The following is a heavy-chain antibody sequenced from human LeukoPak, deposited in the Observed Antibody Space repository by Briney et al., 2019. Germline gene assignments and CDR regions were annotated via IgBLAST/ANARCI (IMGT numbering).Heavy chain of an antibody. D-gene: IGHD6-6*01. J-gene: IGHJ6*03. CDR1: GGSFSGYY. Sequence: PSETLSLTCAVYGGSFSGYYWSWIRQPPGKGLEWIGEINHSGSTNYNPSLKSRVTISVDTSKNQFSLKLSSVTAADTAVYYCARVGRKGIAARPGLNYYYYYMDVWGKGTTVTVSS. CDR3: ARVGRKGIAARPGLNYYYYYMDV. V-gene: IGHV4-34*01. CDR2: INHSGST.